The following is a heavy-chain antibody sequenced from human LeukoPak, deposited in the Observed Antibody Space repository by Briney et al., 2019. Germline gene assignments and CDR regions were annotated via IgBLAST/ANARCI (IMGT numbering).Heavy chain of an antibody. CDR3: ARDWVYKIDY. CDR1: PFIFSGHW. Sequence: GGSLRLSCEASPFIFSGHWLNWVRQTPGKGLEWVASIKEDGSERQYVDSVKGRFSISRDNAKNTLILQMNSLRVEDTAVYYCARDWVYKIDYWGRGTLVTVSS. J-gene: IGHJ4*02. D-gene: IGHD5-24*01. V-gene: IGHV3-7*01. CDR2: IKEDGSER.